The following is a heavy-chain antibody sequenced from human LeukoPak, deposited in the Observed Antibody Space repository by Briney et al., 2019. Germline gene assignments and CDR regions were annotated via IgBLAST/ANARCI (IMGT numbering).Heavy chain of an antibody. J-gene: IGHJ5*02. Sequence: GASVKVSCKASGGTFSSYAISWVRQAPGQGLEWMGGIIPIFGTANYAQKLQGRVTMTTDTSTSTAYMELRSLRSDDTAVYYCAREGFVVAAPTHSNWFDPWGQGTLVTVSS. CDR1: GGTFSSYA. CDR3: AREGFVVAAPTHSNWFDP. V-gene: IGHV1-69*05. D-gene: IGHD2-15*01. CDR2: IIPIFGTA.